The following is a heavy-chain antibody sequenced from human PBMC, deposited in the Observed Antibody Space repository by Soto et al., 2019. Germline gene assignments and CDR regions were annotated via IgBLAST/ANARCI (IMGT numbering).Heavy chain of an antibody. CDR3: ARDGRKELWVDGLNAMDV. D-gene: IGHD1-26*01. CDR1: GYSFTSYG. J-gene: IGHJ6*02. V-gene: IGHV1-18*01. Sequence: QVQLVQSGPEVKNPGASVKVSCKASGYSFTSYGISWVRQAPGQGLEWMGWISGYNGQTNYAQRFRNRVTFTTDTSTNTAYMDLRSLRTDDTAIYYCARDGRKELWVDGLNAMDVWGQGTTVTVSS. CDR2: ISGYNGQT.